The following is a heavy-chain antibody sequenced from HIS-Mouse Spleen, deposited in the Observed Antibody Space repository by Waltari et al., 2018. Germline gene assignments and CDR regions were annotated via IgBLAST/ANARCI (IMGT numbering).Heavy chain of an antibody. D-gene: IGHD4-17*01. CDR1: GGSISSSSYY. V-gene: IGHV4-39*07. Sequence: QLQLQESGPGLVKPSETLSLTCTVSGGSISSSSYYWGWIRQPPGKGLEWIGSMYYSGSTYYNPSLKSRVTISVDTSKNQFSLKLSSVTAADTAVYYCARDYGDNWFDPWGQGTLVTVSS. CDR3: ARDYGDNWFDP. J-gene: IGHJ5*02. CDR2: MYYSGST.